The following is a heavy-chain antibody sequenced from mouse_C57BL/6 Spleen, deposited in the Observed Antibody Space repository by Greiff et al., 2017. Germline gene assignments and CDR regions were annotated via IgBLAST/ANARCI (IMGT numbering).Heavy chain of an antibody. D-gene: IGHD2-4*01. CDR3: ARCIYYDPYYYAMDF. CDR2: IYPGDGDT. Sequence: VQLQQSGAELVKPGASVKISCKASGYAFSSYWMNWVKQRPGKGLEWIGQIYPGDGDTNYNGKFKGKATLTADKSSSTAYMQLSSLTSEASAVYFCARCIYYDPYYYAMDFWGQGTSVTVSS. V-gene: IGHV1-80*01. CDR1: GYAFSSYW. J-gene: IGHJ4*01.